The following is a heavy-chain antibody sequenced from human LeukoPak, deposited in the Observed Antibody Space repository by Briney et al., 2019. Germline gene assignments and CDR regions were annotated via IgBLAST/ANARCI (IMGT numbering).Heavy chain of an antibody. CDR3: ARDNYDSSTPYYFDY. CDR2: ISSSGSTI. Sequence: PGGSLRLSCAASGFTFSTYETNWVRQAPGKGLEWVSYISSSGSTIYYADSVKGRFTISRDNAKNSLYLQMNSLRAEDTAVYYCARDNYDSSTPYYFDYWGQGTLVTVSS. V-gene: IGHV3-48*03. CDR1: GFTFSTYE. J-gene: IGHJ4*02. D-gene: IGHD3-22*01.